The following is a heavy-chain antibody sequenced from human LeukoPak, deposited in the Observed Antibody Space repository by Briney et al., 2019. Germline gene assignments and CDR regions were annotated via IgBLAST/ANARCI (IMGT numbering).Heavy chain of an antibody. CDR3: ASLCSGGSCYSEGDAFDI. CDR1: GFTFSSYG. Sequence: GGSLRLSCAASGFTFSSYGMHWVRQAPGKGLEWVAVISYDGSNKYYADSVKGRFTISRDNSKNTLYLQMNSLRAEDTAVYYCASLCSGGSCYSEGDAFDIWGQGTMVTVSS. D-gene: IGHD2-15*01. V-gene: IGHV3-30*03. CDR2: ISYDGSNK. J-gene: IGHJ3*02.